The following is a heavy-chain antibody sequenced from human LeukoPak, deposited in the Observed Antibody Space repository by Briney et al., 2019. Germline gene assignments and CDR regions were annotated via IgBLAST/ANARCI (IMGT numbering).Heavy chain of an antibody. Sequence: GRSLRLSCAVSRFTLNTYDMSWVRHAPGKGREWDSAITGSGTNTYYTDAVRGRFTISRDNSKNTLHWQMNSLRADDGAVYYCAKAPLGYCSGAYCYYFDYWGQGTLVTVSS. V-gene: IGHV3-23*01. CDR2: ITGSGTNT. D-gene: IGHD2-15*01. J-gene: IGHJ4*02. CDR3: AKAPLGYCSGAYCYYFDY. CDR1: RFTLNTYD.